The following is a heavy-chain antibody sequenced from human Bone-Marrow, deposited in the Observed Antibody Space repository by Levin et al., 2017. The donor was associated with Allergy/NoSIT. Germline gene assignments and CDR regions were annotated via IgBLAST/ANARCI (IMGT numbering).Heavy chain of an antibody. Sequence: SETLSLTCTVSGGSMTGDYYYWTWIRQPAGKALEWIGRVYTSGDTYYNPSLKSRVTMSVDTSNNQFSLKLSSVTAADTAVYFCARDSLRSWAYNWFDPWGQGILVTVSS. CDR3: ARDSLRSWAYNWFDP. D-gene: IGHD6-13*01. J-gene: IGHJ5*02. CDR1: GGSMTGDYYY. V-gene: IGHV4-61*02. CDR2: VYTSGDT.